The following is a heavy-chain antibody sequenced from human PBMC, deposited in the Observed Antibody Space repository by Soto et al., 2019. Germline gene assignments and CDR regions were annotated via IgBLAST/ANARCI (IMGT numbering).Heavy chain of an antibody. Sequence: ASVKVSCKVSGYTLTELCMHWVRQAPGKGLEWMGGFDPEDGETIYAQKFQGRVTMTEDTSTDTAYMELSSLRSEDTAVYYCATRRDYGLSLGFDYWGQGTLVTVSS. J-gene: IGHJ4*02. CDR2: FDPEDGET. D-gene: IGHD3-10*01. CDR3: ATRRDYGLSLGFDY. CDR1: GYTLTELC. V-gene: IGHV1-24*01.